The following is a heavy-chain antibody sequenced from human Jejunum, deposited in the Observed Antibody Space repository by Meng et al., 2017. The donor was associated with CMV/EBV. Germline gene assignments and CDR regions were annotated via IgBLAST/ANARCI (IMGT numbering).Heavy chain of an antibody. CDR2: ISSSSSFR. CDR1: GFTFSSSS. V-gene: IGHV3-21*01. CDR3: ARVWGGPG. D-gene: IGHD3-16*01. J-gene: IGHJ4*02. Sequence: LRLSCEASGFTFSSSSMNWFRQAPGKGLGWVSSISSSSSFRHYADSVKGRFTISRDNAKNSLYLQMNSLRADDSAVYYCARVWGGPGWGQGTLVTVSS.